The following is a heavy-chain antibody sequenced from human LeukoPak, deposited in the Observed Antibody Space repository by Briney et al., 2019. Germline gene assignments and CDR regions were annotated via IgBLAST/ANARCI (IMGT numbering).Heavy chain of an antibody. V-gene: IGHV5-51*01. CDR2: IYPGDSDT. CDR1: GYTFSSYW. D-gene: IGHD3-3*01. J-gene: IGHJ4*02. CDR3: ARQNDFRLDY. Sequence: GESLKISCKGSGYTFSSYWIGWVRQMPGKGLEWMGIIYPGDSDTRYSPALQGQVTISVDTSIGTAYLQWSSLKASDTAIYYCARQNDFRLDYWGQGTLVTVSS.